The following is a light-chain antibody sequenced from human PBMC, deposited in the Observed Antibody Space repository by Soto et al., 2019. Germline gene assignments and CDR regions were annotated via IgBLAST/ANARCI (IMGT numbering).Light chain of an antibody. CDR3: QQSSITPRS. V-gene: IGKV1-39*01. CDR1: QSISTY. J-gene: IGKJ1*01. CDR2: GAS. Sequence: DIRLTQSPSSLSASVGDRVTISCRASQSISTYLMWYHQKPGKATNLLIYGASGLQNGVPSRFAGSGSGTEFTLTITGLQPEDFGTYYCQQSSITPRSFGQGTKGEI.